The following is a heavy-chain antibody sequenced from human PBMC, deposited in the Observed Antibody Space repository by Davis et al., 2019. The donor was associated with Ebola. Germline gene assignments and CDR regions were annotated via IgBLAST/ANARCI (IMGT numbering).Heavy chain of an antibody. J-gene: IGHJ1*01. CDR3: ASFDSSGYYQGIQH. CDR2: INPHNGNT. V-gene: IGHV1-18*04. D-gene: IGHD3-22*01. CDR1: GYTFTSYG. Sequence: ASVKVSCKASGYTFTSYGITWVRQAPGQGLEWMGWINPHNGNTNYAQNVQGRVTMTTDTSTSTAYMEVGILRSDDTAVYYCASFDSSGYYQGIQHWGQGTLVTVSS.